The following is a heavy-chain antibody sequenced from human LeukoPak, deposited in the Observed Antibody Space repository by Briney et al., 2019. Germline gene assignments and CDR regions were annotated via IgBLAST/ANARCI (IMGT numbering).Heavy chain of an antibody. CDR1: GGSFSGYY. J-gene: IGHJ4*02. Sequence: SETLSLTCAVYGGSFSGYYWSWIRQPPGKGLEWIGEINHSGSTNYNPSLKSRVTISVDTSKNQFSLKLSSVTAADTAVYFCARQPSGYYDKSGYYTYYFDIWGQGILVTVSS. CDR3: ARQPSGYYDKSGYYTYYFDI. D-gene: IGHD3-22*01. CDR2: INHSGST. V-gene: IGHV4-34*01.